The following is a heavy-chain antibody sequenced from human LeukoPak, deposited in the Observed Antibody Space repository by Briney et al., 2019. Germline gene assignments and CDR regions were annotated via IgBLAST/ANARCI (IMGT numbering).Heavy chain of an antibody. D-gene: IGHD2-2*01. Sequence: PSETLSLTCGVSGFSISSGYFWAWIRQPPGKGLEWIASIFHSGTTYFNPSLKSRVTISVDTSNNHFSLKLSSVTAADTAVYYCARRIPTRRGEDCSSTSCYFDYWGQGALVTVSS. V-gene: IGHV4-38-2*01. CDR2: IFHSGTT. J-gene: IGHJ4*02. CDR1: GFSISSGYF. CDR3: ARRIPTRRGEDCSSTSCYFDY.